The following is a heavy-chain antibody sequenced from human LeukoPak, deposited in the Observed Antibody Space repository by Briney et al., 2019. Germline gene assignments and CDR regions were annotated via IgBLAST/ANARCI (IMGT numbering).Heavy chain of an antibody. V-gene: IGHV4-30-2*01. CDR2: IYHGGST. D-gene: IGHD6-13*01. Sequence: SEALSLTCAVSGGSISSGGYSWSWIRQPPGKGLEWIGYIYHGGSTYYNPSLKSRVTISVDTSKNQFSLNLTSVTAADTAVYYCARAKAQSAAGRGYWFDPWGQGTLVTVSS. J-gene: IGHJ5*02. CDR3: ARAKAQSAAGRGYWFDP. CDR1: GGSISSGGYS.